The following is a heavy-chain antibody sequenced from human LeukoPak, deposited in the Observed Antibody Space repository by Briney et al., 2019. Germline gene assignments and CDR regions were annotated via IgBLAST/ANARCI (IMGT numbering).Heavy chain of an antibody. CDR1: GFTFSGYA. D-gene: IGHD3-22*01. J-gene: IGHJ4*02. V-gene: IGHV3-23*01. Sequence: GGSLRLSCAASGFTFSGYAMSWVRQAPGKGLEWVPAISGSGGSTYYADSVKGRFTISRDTSKNTLYLQMNSLRAEDTAVYYCAWDSSGYEPFDYWGQGTLVTVSS. CDR2: ISGSGGST. CDR3: AWDSSGYEPFDY.